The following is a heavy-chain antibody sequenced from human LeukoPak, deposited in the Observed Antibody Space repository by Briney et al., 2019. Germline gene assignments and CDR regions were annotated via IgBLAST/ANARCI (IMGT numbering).Heavy chain of an antibody. V-gene: IGHV3-7*03. CDR3: ARGGGLDV. CDR2: INHNGNVN. J-gene: IGHJ6*02. D-gene: IGHD3-16*01. Sequence: GGSLRLSCAASGFTFSSYWMNWARQAAGKGLEWVASINHNGNVNYYVDSVKGRFTISRDNAKNSLYLQMSNLRAEDTAVYFCARGGGLDVWGQGATVTVSS. CDR1: GFTFSSYW.